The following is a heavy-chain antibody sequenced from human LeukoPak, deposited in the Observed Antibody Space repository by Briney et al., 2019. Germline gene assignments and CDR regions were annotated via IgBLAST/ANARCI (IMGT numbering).Heavy chain of an antibody. V-gene: IGHV3-53*01. Sequence: PGGSLRLSCAASGCIVSSNYMSWVRQAPGEGLEWVSVIYTGGSTYYADSVKGRFTISRDNSKNTVYLQMSSLRAEDTAVYYCAKEGDCSTTSCLTGGLDVWGKGTTVTVSS. CDR1: GCIVSSNY. CDR2: IYTGGST. CDR3: AKEGDCSTTSCLTGGLDV. J-gene: IGHJ6*04. D-gene: IGHD2-2*01.